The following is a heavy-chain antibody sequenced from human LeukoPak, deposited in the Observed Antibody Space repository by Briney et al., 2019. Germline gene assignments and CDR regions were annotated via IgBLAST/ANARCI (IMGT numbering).Heavy chain of an antibody. CDR2: IKQDGSEK. CDR1: GFIFTDYW. CDR3: ARGGDCSSTSCCRARPNRFDY. V-gene: IGHV3-7*01. D-gene: IGHD2-2*01. J-gene: IGHJ4*02. Sequence: PGGSLRLSCAASGFIFTDYWTYWVRQAPGRGLAWVANIKQDGSEKYYVDSVKGRFTISRDNAKNSLYLQMNSLRAEDTAVYYCARGGDCSSTSCCRARPNRFDYWGQGTLVTVSS.